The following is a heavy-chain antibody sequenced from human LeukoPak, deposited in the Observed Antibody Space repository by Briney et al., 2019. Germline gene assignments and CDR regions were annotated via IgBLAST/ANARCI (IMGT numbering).Heavy chain of an antibody. CDR1: GGSISSGGYY. J-gene: IGHJ4*02. CDR3: ARGSEYDTINY. CDR2: IYYSGST. D-gene: IGHD3-22*01. Sequence: SETLSLTCTVSGGSISSGGYYWSWIRQHPGKGLEWIGYIYYSGSTYYNPSLKSRVTISVDTSKNQFSLKLSSVTAADTAVYYCARGSEYDTINYWGQGTLVTVSS. V-gene: IGHV4-31*03.